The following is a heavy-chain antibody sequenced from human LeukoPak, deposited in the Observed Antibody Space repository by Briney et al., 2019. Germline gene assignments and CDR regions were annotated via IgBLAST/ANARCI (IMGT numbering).Heavy chain of an antibody. D-gene: IGHD6-19*01. CDR3: ARPNSSGWYSGFDY. CDR1: GGSISGSTYF. Sequence: WETLSLTCTVSGGSISGSTYFWAWIRQTPGKGLEWIGSIDYNENTYYNPSLKSRVTISVDTSKKQFSLKLRSVAAADTAVYYCARPNSSGWYSGFDYWGQGTLVTVSS. J-gene: IGHJ4*02. V-gene: IGHV4-39*01. CDR2: IDYNENT.